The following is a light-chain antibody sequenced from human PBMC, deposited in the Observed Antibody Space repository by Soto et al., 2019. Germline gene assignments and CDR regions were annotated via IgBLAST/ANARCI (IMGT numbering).Light chain of an antibody. V-gene: IGKV1-33*01. CDR3: QQYDNPLFT. CDR2: DAS. CDR1: QDISNY. J-gene: IGKJ3*01. Sequence: DIQMTQSPSSLSASVGDRVTITCQASQDISNYLNWYQQKPGKAPKLLIYDASNLETGVPSRFSGSGSGTDFTFTISSLQHEDIATYYCQQYDNPLFTFGPGTKVDIK.